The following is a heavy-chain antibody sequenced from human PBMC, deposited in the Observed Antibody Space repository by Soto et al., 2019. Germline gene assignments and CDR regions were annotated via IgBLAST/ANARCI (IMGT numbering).Heavy chain of an antibody. CDR2: IYYSGST. CDR3: ARGIVYCISTSCSINGPYYGMDV. V-gene: IGHV4-61*08. D-gene: IGHD2-2*01. J-gene: IGHJ6*02. Sequence: SETLSLTCTVSGGSISSGGYYWTWIRQHPGKGLEWIGYIYYSGSTYYNPSLKSRVTISVDTSKNQFSLKLSSVTAADTAVYYCARGIVYCISTSCSINGPYYGMDVWGQGTTVTVSS. CDR1: GGSISSGGYY.